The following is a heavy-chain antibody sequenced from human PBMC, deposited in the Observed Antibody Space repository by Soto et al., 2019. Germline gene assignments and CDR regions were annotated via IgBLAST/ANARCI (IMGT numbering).Heavy chain of an antibody. CDR1: GYPVTAYY. V-gene: IGHV1-2*02. Sequence: QLHLVQSGAVVKKPGASVTVSCSASGYPVTAYYMHWVRQAPGRGLEWMGGINPATGAAKYTQTFQGRVTMTRDTSTSTVFMELSGLTSEDTAVFYWARGGGVGVAGSAAFDMWGQETLVTVSS. D-gene: IGHD3-3*01. J-gene: IGHJ3*02. CDR2: INPATGAA. CDR3: ARGGGVGVAGSAAFDM.